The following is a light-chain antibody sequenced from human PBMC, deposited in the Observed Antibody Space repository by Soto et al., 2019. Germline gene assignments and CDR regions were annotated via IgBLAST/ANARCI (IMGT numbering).Light chain of an antibody. J-gene: IGKJ3*01. CDR3: QHSYSLPLT. CDR1: QSISDY. Sequence: DIQMTQSPSSLSSSVGDRVAISCRSSQSISDYFNWYQQKPGKALKLLIYGASNLPSGVPPRFSGSGSGSEFTLTISGLQPEDSAIYFCQHSYSLPLTFGPGTKVDVK. V-gene: IGKV1-39*01. CDR2: GAS.